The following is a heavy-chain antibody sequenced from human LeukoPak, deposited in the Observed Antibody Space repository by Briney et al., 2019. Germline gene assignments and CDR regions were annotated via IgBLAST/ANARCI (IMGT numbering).Heavy chain of an antibody. CDR1: GGSISSYY. J-gene: IGHJ5*02. CDR2: IYTSGST. D-gene: IGHD3-22*01. V-gene: IGHV4-4*09. Sequence: ETLSLTCTVPGGSISSYYWSWIRQPPGKGLEWIGYIYTSGSTNYNPSLKSRVTISVDTSKNQFSLKLSSVTAADTAVYYCARQEDSSGYYTPRFDPWGQGTLVTVSS. CDR3: ARQEDSSGYYTPRFDP.